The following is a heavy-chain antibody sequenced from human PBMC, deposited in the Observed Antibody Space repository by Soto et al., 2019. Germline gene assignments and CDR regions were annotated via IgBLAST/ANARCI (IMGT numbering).Heavy chain of an antibody. CDR1: GFTFSSYA. CDR2: ISGSGGST. Sequence: PGGSLRLSCAASGFTFSSYAMSWVRQAPGKGLEWVSAISGSGGSTYYADSVKGRFTISSANSKSTLYLQMNSLRAEDTAVYYCAKEGDTLIPPRHGMNYGMDVWGQGTTVTVSS. J-gene: IGHJ6*02. V-gene: IGHV3-23*01. CDR3: AKEGDTLIPPRHGMNYGMDV. D-gene: IGHD3-9*01.